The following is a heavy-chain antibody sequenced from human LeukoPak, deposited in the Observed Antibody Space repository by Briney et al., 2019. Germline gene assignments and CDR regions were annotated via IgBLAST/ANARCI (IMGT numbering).Heavy chain of an antibody. V-gene: IGHV4-59*12. CDR2: IYYTGST. D-gene: IGHD6-19*01. J-gene: IGHJ4*02. CDR3: ARYRSGWAPYFDN. Sequence: SETLSLTCTVSGASISSYYWSWIRQPPGKGLEWIGFIYYTGSTNYNPSLESRVTISVDTSKDQFSLRLNSATAADTATYYCARYRSGWAPYFDNWGQGTLVTVSS. CDR1: GASISSYY.